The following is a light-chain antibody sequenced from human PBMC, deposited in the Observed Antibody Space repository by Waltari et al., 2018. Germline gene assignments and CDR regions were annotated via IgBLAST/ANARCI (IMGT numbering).Light chain of an antibody. V-gene: IGLV3-1*01. Sequence: YELTQPPSVSVSPGQTANISCSGDKLGAKYVCWYQQKPGQSPVLVIYQDKKRPSGMPERFCASNVRNTATLTSSGTQDVDESDDYCQAWDRGTVIFGGGTKLTVL. CDR3: QAWDRGTVI. CDR2: QDK. J-gene: IGLJ2*01. CDR1: KLGAKY.